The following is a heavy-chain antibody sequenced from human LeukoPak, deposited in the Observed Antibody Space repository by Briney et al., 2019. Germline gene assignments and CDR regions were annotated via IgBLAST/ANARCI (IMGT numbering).Heavy chain of an antibody. D-gene: IGHD3-9*01. J-gene: IGHJ4*02. V-gene: IGHV3-7*01. CDR2: IKHDGSEQ. CDR1: GFTFTTYW. Sequence: GGSLRLSCAASGFTFTTYWMSWMRQAPGKGLQWVANIKHDGSEQYYVDSVKGRFTISRDNSKNTLYLQMNSLRAEDTAVYYCASDILTGYTETDYWGQGTLVTVSS. CDR3: ASDILTGYTETDY.